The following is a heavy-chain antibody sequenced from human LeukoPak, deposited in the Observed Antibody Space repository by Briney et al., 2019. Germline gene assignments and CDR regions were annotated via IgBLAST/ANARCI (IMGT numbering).Heavy chain of an antibody. CDR3: AKDHSSAWYGMDV. D-gene: IGHD6-19*01. J-gene: IGHJ6*02. CDR1: GFTFNNYA. CDR2: ISGNAGRT. V-gene: IGHV3-23*01. Sequence: GGSLRLSCAASGFTFNNYALNWVRQAPGKGLEWVSAISGNAGRTYYADSAKGRFTISRDHSNNTLCLQMNNLRAEDTAIYYCAKDHSSAWYGMDVWGQGTTVTVSS.